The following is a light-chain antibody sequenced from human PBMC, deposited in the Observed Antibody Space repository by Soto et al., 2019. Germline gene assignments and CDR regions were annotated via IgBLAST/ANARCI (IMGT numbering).Light chain of an antibody. Sequence: IHMTQSPSSLSATVLYRVTITCLASQGIRDDLAWYQHKPGKAPKLLIYAASTLQSGVPSRFSGSGSGTDFTLTISCLQSEDFATYYCQQYYSYPVTFGQGTKVDIK. V-gene: IGKV1-17*01. CDR2: AAS. J-gene: IGKJ1*01. CDR3: QQYYSYPVT. CDR1: QGIRDD.